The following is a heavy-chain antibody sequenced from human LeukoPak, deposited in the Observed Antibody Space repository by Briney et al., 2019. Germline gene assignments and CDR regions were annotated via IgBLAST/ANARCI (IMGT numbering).Heavy chain of an antibody. D-gene: IGHD3-10*01. J-gene: IGHJ4*02. Sequence: GGSLRLSCAASGFAFNYYWMGWVRQAPGKGLEWVANIKQDGSEKFYVDSVKGRFALSRDNAKNSLYLEMNSLRAEDTAVYYCARELFGSGSCPDYWGQGTLVTVSS. CDR3: ARELFGSGSCPDY. V-gene: IGHV3-7*01. CDR2: IKQDGSEK. CDR1: GFAFNYYW.